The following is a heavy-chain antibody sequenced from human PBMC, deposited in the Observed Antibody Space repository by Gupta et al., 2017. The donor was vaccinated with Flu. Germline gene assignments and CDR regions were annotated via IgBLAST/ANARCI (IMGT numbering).Heavy chain of an antibody. V-gene: IGHV1-46*03. D-gene: IGHD3-10*01. CDR1: YH. CDR2: IYTGNGDK. J-gene: IGHJ4*01. Sequence: YHIHWVRQVSGQGLEWLGIIYTGNGDKVFAPKVHDRITLKTDTSTATSSMELRSLRHDDKAKYFCCRGGRGSDIWPHVDYWCQVGLVTVSS. CDR3: CRGGRGSDIWPHVDY.